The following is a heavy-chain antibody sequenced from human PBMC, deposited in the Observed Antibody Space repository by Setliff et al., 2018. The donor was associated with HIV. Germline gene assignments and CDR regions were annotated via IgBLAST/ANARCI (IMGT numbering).Heavy chain of an antibody. J-gene: IGHJ4*02. CDR3: ARDLRGSSSLVDY. CDR2: IHTSGSS. V-gene: IGHV4-61*09. D-gene: IGHD6-6*01. CDR1: GGSISRGSYY. Sequence: SETLSLTCTVSGGSISRGSYYWSWIRQPAGKGLEWIGHIHTSGSSSYNPSFKSRVSISLDTSKNQISLKLNSVTASDPAVYYCARDLRGSSSLVDYWGQGTLGTVSS.